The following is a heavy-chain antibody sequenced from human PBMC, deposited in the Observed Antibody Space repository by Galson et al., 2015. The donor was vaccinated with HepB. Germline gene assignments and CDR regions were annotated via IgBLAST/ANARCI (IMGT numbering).Heavy chain of an antibody. V-gene: IGHV1-3*02. J-gene: IGHJ3*02. CDR3: ARSSALEGGAFDI. Sequence: SVKVSCKASGYTFTSYAMHWVRQAPGQRLEWMGWSNAGNGNTKYSQEFQGRVTITRDTSASTAYMELSSLRSEDMAVYYCARSSALEGGAFDIWCQGTMVTVSS. CDR1: GYTFTSYA. D-gene: IGHD3-22*01. CDR2: SNAGNGNT.